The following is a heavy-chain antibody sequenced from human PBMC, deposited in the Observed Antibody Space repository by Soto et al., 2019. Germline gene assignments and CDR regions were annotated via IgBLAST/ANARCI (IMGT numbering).Heavy chain of an antibody. CDR3: ARSGDNHNVLAY. CDR1: GFTFSDYY. D-gene: IGHD2-21*02. CDR2: SSNSGSFT. J-gene: IGHJ4*02. V-gene: IGHV3-11*06. Sequence: QVQLVESGGDLVKPGGSLRLSCEGSGFTFSDYYMSWIRQAPGRGLEWISYSSNSGSFTRYSDSVKGRFSVSRNNTKNFLFLQMNSLRAEDTAVYYCARSGDNHNVLAYWGPGTPVTVSS.